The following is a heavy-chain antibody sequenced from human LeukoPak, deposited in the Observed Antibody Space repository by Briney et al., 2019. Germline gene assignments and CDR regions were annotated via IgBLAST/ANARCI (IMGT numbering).Heavy chain of an antibody. J-gene: IGHJ4*02. CDR3: ARHGGYCSSTSCYGSLLDY. CDR1: GGSISSSSYY. CDR2: ISYSGGT. D-gene: IGHD2-2*01. Sequence: SETLSLTCTVSGGSISSSSYYWGWIRQPPGKGLEWIGSISYSGGTYYNPSLKSRVTLSVDTSKNQFSLKLSSVTAADTAVYYCARHGGYCSSTSCYGSLLDYWGQGTLVTVSS. V-gene: IGHV4-39*01.